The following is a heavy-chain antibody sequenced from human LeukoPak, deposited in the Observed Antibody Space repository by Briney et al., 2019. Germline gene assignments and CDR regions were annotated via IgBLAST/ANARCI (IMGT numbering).Heavy chain of an antibody. CDR2: INHSGST. CDR3: ARLAGRDVLRLGELSLDY. V-gene: IGHV4-39*07. D-gene: IGHD3-16*02. Sequence: PSETLSLTCTVSGGSISSSSYYWSWIRQPPGKGLEWIGEINHSGSTNYNPSLKSRVTISVDTSKNQFSLKLSSVTAADTAVYYCARLAGRDVLRLGELSLDYWGQGTLVTVSS. J-gene: IGHJ4*02. CDR1: GGSISSSSYY.